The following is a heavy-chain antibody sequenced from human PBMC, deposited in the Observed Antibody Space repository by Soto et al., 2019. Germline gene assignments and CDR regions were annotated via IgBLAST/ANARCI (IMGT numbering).Heavy chain of an antibody. J-gene: IGHJ4*02. D-gene: IGHD5-18*01. CDR1: GYSFTSYW. Sequence: PGESLKISCKGSGYSFTSYWIAWVRQMPGKGLEWMGIIYPGDSDTRYNPSFQGQVTISADKSISTAYLQWSSLKASDTAIYYCARPDRTTMVIDYWGRGTLVTVSS. V-gene: IGHV5-51*01. CDR3: ARPDRTTMVIDY. CDR2: IYPGDSDT.